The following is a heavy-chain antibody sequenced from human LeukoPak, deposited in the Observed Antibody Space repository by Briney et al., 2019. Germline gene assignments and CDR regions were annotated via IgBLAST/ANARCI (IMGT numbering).Heavy chain of an antibody. J-gene: IGHJ4*02. CDR1: GFTFSSYA. Sequence: DPGGSLRLSCAASGFTFSSYAMSWVRQAPGKGLVWVSRISPTGSTTSYADSVKGRFTVSRDNAKNTLYLQVNNLRAEDTAVYYCARGPNSNWSGLDFWGQGTLLTVSS. D-gene: IGHD6-6*01. V-gene: IGHV3-74*01. CDR3: ARGPNSNWSGLDF. CDR2: ISPTGSTT.